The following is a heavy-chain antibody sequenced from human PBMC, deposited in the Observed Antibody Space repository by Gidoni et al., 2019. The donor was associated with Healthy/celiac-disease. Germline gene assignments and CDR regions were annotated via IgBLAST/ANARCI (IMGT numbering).Heavy chain of an antibody. D-gene: IGHD3-10*01. V-gene: IGHV4-34*01. CDR1: GGSFSGYY. CDR3: ARGHFSGSGSDY. CDR2: INHSGST. Sequence: QVQLQQWGAGLLKPSETLSLTCAVYGGSFSGYYWSWIRQPPGKELEWIGEINHSGSTNYNPSLKSRVTISVDTSKNQFSLKLSSVTAADTAVYYCARGHFSGSGSDYWGQGTLVTVSS. J-gene: IGHJ4*02.